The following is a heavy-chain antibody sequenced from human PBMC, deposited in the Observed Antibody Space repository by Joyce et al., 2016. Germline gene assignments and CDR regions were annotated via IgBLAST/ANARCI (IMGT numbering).Heavy chain of an antibody. CDR1: GFSFTTHW. Sequence: EVQLAQSGAEVKKAGESLKISCTGSGFSFTTHWIGWVRQMPGKGLEWMGIIYPDDSDVRYSPSFQGQVTISADKSISTAYLQLSSLKASDSAMYYCARRVEMATKKYWDFDLWGRGSLVTVSS. CDR2: IYPDDSDV. D-gene: IGHD5-24*01. CDR3: ARRVEMATKKYWDFDL. V-gene: IGHV5-51*01. J-gene: IGHJ2*01.